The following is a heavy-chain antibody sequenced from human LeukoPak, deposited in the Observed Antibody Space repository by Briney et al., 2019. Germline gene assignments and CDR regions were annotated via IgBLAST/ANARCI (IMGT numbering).Heavy chain of an antibody. CDR1: GDSISNSDYY. J-gene: IGHJ2*01. CDR3: TRQRGSGHWYFDL. D-gene: IGHD6-19*01. CDR2: IYLTGRT. Sequence: SETLSLTCTVSGDSISNSDYYWGWIRQPPGKGLEWIGTIYLTGRTYYNPSLTSRVTMSVDTSKNEFSLKLRSVTAADTAMYYCTRQRGSGHWYFDLWGRGTLVTVSS. V-gene: IGHV4-39*01.